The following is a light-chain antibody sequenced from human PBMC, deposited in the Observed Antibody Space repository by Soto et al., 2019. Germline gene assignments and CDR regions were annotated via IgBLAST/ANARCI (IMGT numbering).Light chain of an antibody. CDR2: IKSDGSH. V-gene: IGLV4-69*01. Sequence: QLVLTQSPSASASLGDSVKLTCTLSSGHSSYDIAWHQQQPDQGPRYLMKIKSDGSHTKGDGVPDRFSGSSSGADRYLTISSLECEDEADYYCQTWGTGIHVVFGGGTKLTVL. CDR3: QTWGTGIHVV. J-gene: IGLJ2*01. CDR1: SGHSSYD.